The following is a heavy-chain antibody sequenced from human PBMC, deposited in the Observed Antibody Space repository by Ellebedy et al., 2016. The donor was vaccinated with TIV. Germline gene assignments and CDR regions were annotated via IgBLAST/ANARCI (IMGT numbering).Heavy chain of an antibody. Sequence: PGGSLRLSCATSGFNLRSFWMSWVRQAPGKGLEWVANVKEDGNEQYYVDSVKGRFTISRDNAKNSLYLQMNSLRAEDTALYFCARVYSAHHYYHYAMDVWGQGTTVTVSS. V-gene: IGHV3-7*03. J-gene: IGHJ6*02. D-gene: IGHD1-26*01. CDR3: ARVYSAHHYYHYAMDV. CDR2: VKEDGNEQ. CDR1: GFNLRSFW.